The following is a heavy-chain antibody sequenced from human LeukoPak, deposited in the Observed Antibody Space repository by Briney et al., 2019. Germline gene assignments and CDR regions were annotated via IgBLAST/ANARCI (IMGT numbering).Heavy chain of an antibody. Sequence: PSETLSLTCTVSGGSISSYYWSWIRQPAGKGLEWIRRIYTSGSTSYNPSLKSRVTMSVDTSKNQFSLKLSSVTAADTAVYYCARDPYYDILTGYYYGMDVWGQGTTVTVSS. CDR3: ARDPYYDILTGYYYGMDV. CDR2: IYTSGST. J-gene: IGHJ6*02. D-gene: IGHD3-9*01. V-gene: IGHV4-4*07. CDR1: GGSISSYY.